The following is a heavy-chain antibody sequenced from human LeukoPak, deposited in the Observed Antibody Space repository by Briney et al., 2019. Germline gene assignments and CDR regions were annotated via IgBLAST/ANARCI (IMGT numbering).Heavy chain of an antibody. J-gene: IGHJ3*02. CDR2: INPSGGST. D-gene: IGHD3-22*01. Sequence: ASVKVSCKASGYTFTSYYMHWVRQAPGQGLEWMGIINPSGGSTSYAQKFQGRVTMTRDTSTSTVYMELSSLRSEDTAVFYCARGRGITMKENAFDIWGQGTMVSVSS. CDR1: GYTFTSYY. CDR3: ARGRGITMKENAFDI. V-gene: IGHV1-46*01.